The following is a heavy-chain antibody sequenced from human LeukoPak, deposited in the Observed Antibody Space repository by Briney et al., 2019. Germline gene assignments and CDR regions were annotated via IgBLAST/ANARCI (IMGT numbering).Heavy chain of an antibody. V-gene: IGHV4-4*07. J-gene: IGHJ4*02. CDR1: GGSISSYY. CDR3: AREPWDYGKFYGLDY. D-gene: IGHD4-17*01. CDR2: IYTSGST. Sequence: SETLSLTCTVSGGSISSYYWSWIRQPAGKGLEWIGRIYTSGSTNYNPSLKSRVTMSVDTSKNQFSLKLSSVTAADTAVYYCAREPWDYGKFYGLDYWGQGTLVTVSS.